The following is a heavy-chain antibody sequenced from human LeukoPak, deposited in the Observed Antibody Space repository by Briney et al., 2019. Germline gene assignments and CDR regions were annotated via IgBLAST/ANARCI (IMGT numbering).Heavy chain of an antibody. CDR1: GFTFEDYG. J-gene: IGHJ4*02. CDR2: ISWDSSNI. V-gene: IGHV3-9*01. D-gene: IGHD3-10*01. CDR3: AKDLMWADYYGSGSYLDY. Sequence: PGRSLRLSCAASGFTFEDYGMHRVRQTPGKGLEWVSGISWDSSNIYYADSVKGRFTISRDNAKNSLYLQMNSLRAEDTALYYCAKDLMWADYYGSGSYLDYWGQGTLVTVSS.